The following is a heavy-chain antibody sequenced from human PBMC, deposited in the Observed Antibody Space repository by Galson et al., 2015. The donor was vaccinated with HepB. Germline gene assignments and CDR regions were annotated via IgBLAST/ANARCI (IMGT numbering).Heavy chain of an antibody. CDR3: ASLHGDLRSPGSGPLRYFDY. CDR1: GFTFSSYS. D-gene: IGHD4-17*01. J-gene: IGHJ4*02. V-gene: IGHV3-21*01. CDR2: ISSSSSYI. Sequence: SLRLSCAASGFTFSSYSMNWVRQAPGKGLEWVSSISSSSSYIYYADSVKGRFTISRDNAKNSLYLQMNSLRAEDTAVYYCASLHGDLRSPGSGPLRYFDYWGQGTLVTVSS.